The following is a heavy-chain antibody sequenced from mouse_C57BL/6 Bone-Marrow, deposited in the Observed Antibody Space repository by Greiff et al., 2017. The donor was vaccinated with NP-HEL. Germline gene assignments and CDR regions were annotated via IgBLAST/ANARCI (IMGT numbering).Heavy chain of an antibody. Sequence: QVQLQQSGAELVKPGASVKISCKAFGYAFSSYWMNWVKQRPGKGLEWIGQIYPGDGDTNYNGKFKGKATLTADKSSSTAYMQLSSLTSEDSAVYFCARSELLRPGVAYWGQGTLVTVSA. D-gene: IGHD1-2*01. CDR1: GYAFSSYW. V-gene: IGHV1-80*01. J-gene: IGHJ3*01. CDR3: ARSELLRPGVAY. CDR2: IYPGDGDT.